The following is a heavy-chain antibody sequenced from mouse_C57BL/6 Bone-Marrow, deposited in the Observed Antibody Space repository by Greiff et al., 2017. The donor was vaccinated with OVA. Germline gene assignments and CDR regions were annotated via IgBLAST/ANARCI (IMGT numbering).Heavy chain of an antibody. CDR3: TFYYYGSSPCSMDY. D-gene: IGHD1-1*01. V-gene: IGHV14-1*01. CDR2: IDPEDGDT. CDR1: GFNIKDYY. J-gene: IGHJ4*01. Sequence: EVQLQQSGAELVRPGASVKLSCTASGFNIKDYYMHWVKQRPEQGLEWIGRIDPEDGDTEYAPKFQGKATMTADTSSNTAYLQPSSLTSEDTAVYYCTFYYYGSSPCSMDYWGQGTSVTVSS.